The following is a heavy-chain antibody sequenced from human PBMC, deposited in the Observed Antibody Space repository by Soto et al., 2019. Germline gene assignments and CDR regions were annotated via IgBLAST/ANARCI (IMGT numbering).Heavy chain of an antibody. V-gene: IGHV1-24*01. D-gene: IGHD3-3*01. CDR3: ATVSQYYDFWSGFDV. CDR2: FDPEDGET. Sequence: ASVKVSCKVSGYTLTELSMHWVRQAPGKGLEWMGGFDPEDGETIYAQKFQGRVTMTEDTSTDTAYMELSSLRSEDTAVYYRATVSQYYDFWSGFDVWGKGTTVTVSS. CDR1: GYTLTELS. J-gene: IGHJ6*04.